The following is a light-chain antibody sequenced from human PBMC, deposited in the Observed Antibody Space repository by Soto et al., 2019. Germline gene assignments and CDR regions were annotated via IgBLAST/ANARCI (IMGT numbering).Light chain of an antibody. J-gene: IGLJ3*02. CDR1: NSDVGSYDL. V-gene: IGLV2-23*02. CDR2: EVN. CDR3: CSYSGGSTYVL. Sequence: QSALTQPASVSGSPGQSITISCTGTNSDVGSYDLVSWYQQHPGKAPKLMIFEVNKRPSGVSNRFSGSKSGNTASLTISGLQAEDESAYYCCSYSGGSTYVLFGGGTKLTVL.